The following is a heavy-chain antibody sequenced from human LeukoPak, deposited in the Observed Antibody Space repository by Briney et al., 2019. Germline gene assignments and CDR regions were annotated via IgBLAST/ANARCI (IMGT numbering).Heavy chain of an antibody. Sequence: PGGSLRLSCAASGFTFSSYSMNWVRQAPGKGLEWVSSISSSSSYIYYVDSVKGRFTISRDNAKNSLYLQMNSLRAEDTAVYYCARDGYYDSSDPFDYWGQGTLVTVSS. J-gene: IGHJ4*02. CDR2: ISSSSSYI. CDR1: GFTFSSYS. D-gene: IGHD3-22*01. V-gene: IGHV3-21*01. CDR3: ARDGYYDSSDPFDY.